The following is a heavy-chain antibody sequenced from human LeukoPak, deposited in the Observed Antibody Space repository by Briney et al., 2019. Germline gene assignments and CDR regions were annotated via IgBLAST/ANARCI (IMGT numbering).Heavy chain of an antibody. D-gene: IGHD5-24*01. CDR3: ARDGRRWLQSYAFDI. CDR1: GFTFDDYG. V-gene: IGHV3-20*01. Sequence: GGSLRLSCAASGFTFDDYGMSWVRQAPGKGLEWVSGINWNGGSTGYADSVKGRSTISRDNAKNSLYLQVNSLRAEDTALYHCARDGRRWLQSYAFDIWGQGTMVTVSS. CDR2: INWNGGST. J-gene: IGHJ3*02.